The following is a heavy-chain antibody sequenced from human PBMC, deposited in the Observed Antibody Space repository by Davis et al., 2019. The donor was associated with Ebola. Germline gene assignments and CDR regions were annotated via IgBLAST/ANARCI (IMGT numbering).Heavy chain of an antibody. J-gene: IGHJ2*01. CDR3: ARPIEKRCSPGCFDL. V-gene: IGHV1-8*01. Sequence: AASVKVSCKASGYTFTSYDINWVRQATGQGLEWMGWMNPNSGNTGYASKFQGRVTMTRNNSITTAYMELSSLTSEDTAVYYCARPIEKRCSPGCFDLWGRGTLATVSS. CDR2: MNPNSGNT. CDR1: GYTFTSYD. D-gene: IGHD4/OR15-4a*01.